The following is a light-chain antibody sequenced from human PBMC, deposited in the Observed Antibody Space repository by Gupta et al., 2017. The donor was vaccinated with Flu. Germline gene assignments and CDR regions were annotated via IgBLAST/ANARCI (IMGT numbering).Light chain of an antibody. CDR1: QSISNY. V-gene: IGKV1-39*01. Sequence: SSLSASVGDRVTLTCRASQSISNYLNWYQKKQGEAPKLLIYRASSWQSGVPSRFSGSGSGRDFTLTISSRQQEDRASYFCRQSYSTPLLTFGHGTKVDIK. J-gene: IGKJ1*01. CDR3: RQSYSTPLLT. CDR2: RAS.